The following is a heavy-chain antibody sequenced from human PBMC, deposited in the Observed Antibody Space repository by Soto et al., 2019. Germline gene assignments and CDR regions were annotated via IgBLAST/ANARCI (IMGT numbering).Heavy chain of an antibody. J-gene: IGHJ4*02. Sequence: VQLVESGGGVVQPGRSLRLSCSASGFTFCDDARHWVRQAPGQGLEWVAVVSHDGRNTHYADSVKGRFTISRDSSKNTVSLEMTSLRAEDTAVYYCAKGGRQWLVTSDFNYWGQGALVTVSS. CDR2: VSHDGRNT. D-gene: IGHD6-19*01. CDR3: AKGGRQWLVTSDFNY. CDR1: GFTFCDDA. V-gene: IGHV3-30*18.